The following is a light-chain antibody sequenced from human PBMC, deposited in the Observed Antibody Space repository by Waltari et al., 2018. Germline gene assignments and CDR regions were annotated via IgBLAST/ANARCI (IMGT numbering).Light chain of an antibody. J-gene: IGLJ3*02. V-gene: IGLV1-40*01. Sequence: QSVLTQPPSASGAPGQRVTIPCTGSSSNIGAGHDVHWYQVFPKTAPKLLIYGNSNRPAGVPDRFSGSKSGTAASLAITGLQAEDEADYYCHSFDSRLSDGVVFGGGTKVTVL. CDR2: GNS. CDR1: SSNIGAGHD. CDR3: HSFDSRLSDGVV.